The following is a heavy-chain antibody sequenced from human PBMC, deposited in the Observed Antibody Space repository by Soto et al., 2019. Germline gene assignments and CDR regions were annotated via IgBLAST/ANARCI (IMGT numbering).Heavy chain of an antibody. CDR2: TYYRSKWNY. CDR1: GDSVSNKGAT. J-gene: IGHJ4*02. CDR3: ARDPPDFNSGLDY. V-gene: IGHV6-1*01. Sequence: PSQTLSLTCAISGDSVSNKGATWNWVRLSPSRGLEWLGRTYYRSKWNYDYAISVKSRISINPDTSKNQFSLQLNSVTPEDTAVYYCARDPPDFNSGLDYWGQGTVVTVPQ. D-gene: IGHD1-26*01.